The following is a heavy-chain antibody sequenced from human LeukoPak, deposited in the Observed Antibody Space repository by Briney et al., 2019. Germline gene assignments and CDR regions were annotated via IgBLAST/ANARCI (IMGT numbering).Heavy chain of an antibody. CDR3: ARDWHYDFWSGSSFDY. V-gene: IGHV1-2*02. J-gene: IGHJ4*02. CDR1: GYTFTGYY. D-gene: IGHD3-3*01. Sequence: ASVKVSCKASGYTFTGYYMHWVRQAPGQGLEWMGWINPNSGGTNYAQKFQGRVTMTRDTSISTAYMELSRLRSDDTAVYYCARDWHYDFWSGSSFDYWGQGTLVTVSS. CDR2: INPNSGGT.